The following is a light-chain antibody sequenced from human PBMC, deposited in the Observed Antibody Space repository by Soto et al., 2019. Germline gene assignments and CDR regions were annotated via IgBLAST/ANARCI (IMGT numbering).Light chain of an antibody. CDR3: QHRYNWLIT. Sequence: EIVLTPSPGTLSLSPVERATLSCRASQSVSSSYLAWYQQKPGQAPRLLIYDVSNRATGIPARFSGSGSGTDFTLTISSLEPEDFAVYYCQHRYNWLITFGQGTRLEIK. CDR1: QSVSSSY. CDR2: DVS. J-gene: IGKJ5*01. V-gene: IGKV3-11*01.